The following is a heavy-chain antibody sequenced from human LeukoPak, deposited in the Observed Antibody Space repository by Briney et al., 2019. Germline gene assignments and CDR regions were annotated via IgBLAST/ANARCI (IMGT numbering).Heavy chain of an antibody. CDR3: ASQLLTGYMPDY. CDR1: GYTFTGYY. J-gene: IGHJ4*02. CDR2: TNPNSGGT. D-gene: IGHD3-9*01. Sequence: ASVKVSCKASGYTFTGYYMHWVRQAPGQGLEWMGWTNPNSGGTNYAQKFQGRVTMTRDTSISTAYMELSRLRSDDTAVYYCASQLLTGYMPDYWGQGTLVTVSS. V-gene: IGHV1-2*02.